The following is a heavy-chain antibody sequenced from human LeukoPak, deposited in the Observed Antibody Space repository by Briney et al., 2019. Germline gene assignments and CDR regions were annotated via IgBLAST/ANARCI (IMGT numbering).Heavy chain of an antibody. CDR3: ARVLAAAGTGWYYYMDV. CDR1: GYTFTSYD. V-gene: IGHV1-8*01. CDR2: MNTNSGNT. J-gene: IGHJ6*03. D-gene: IGHD6-13*01. Sequence: ASVKVSCKASGYTFTSYDINWVRQATGQGLEWMGWMNTNSGNTGYAQKFQGRVTMTRNTSISTAYMELSSLRSEDTAVYYCARVLAAAGTGWYYYMDVWGKGTTVTVSS.